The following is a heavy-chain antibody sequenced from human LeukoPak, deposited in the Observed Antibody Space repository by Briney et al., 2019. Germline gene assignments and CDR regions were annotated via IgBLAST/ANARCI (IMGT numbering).Heavy chain of an antibody. CDR1: GFTFDDYT. CDR3: AKDDSGSYWGRGYFDY. Sequence: GGSLRLSCAASGFTFDDYTMHWVRQAPGKGLERVSLISWDGGSTYYEDSVKGRFTISRDNSKNSLYLQMNSLRTEDTALYYCAKDDSGSYWGRGYFDYWGQGTLVTVSS. CDR2: ISWDGGST. V-gene: IGHV3-43*01. D-gene: IGHD1-26*01. J-gene: IGHJ4*02.